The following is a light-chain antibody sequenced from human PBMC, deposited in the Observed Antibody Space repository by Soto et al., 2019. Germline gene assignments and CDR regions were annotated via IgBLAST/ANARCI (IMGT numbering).Light chain of an antibody. V-gene: IGKV3-20*01. CDR2: GAS. CDR1: QSVDNNH. CDR3: HQYATSPYT. Sequence: EVALTQSPASLSMSAGERATLSCRASQSVDNNHLAWYQQKPGRAPRLLIYGASRRATGIPDRFSGSGSGTDFPLPISRLEPEDFAVYFCHQYATSPYTFGQGTKLEIK. J-gene: IGKJ2*01.